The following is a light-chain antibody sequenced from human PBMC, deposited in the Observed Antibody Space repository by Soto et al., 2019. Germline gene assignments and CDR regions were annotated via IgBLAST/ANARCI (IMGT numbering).Light chain of an antibody. CDR1: QSIRSW. Sequence: DIQMTQSPSTLSASVGDRVTITCRASQSIRSWLAWYQQKPGKAPKLLIYGASSLESGVPSRFSGSGSGTEFTLTISSLQPDDFATYYCQPYNDYPRTFGRGTKVEIK. J-gene: IGKJ1*01. V-gene: IGKV1-5*03. CDR3: QPYNDYPRT. CDR2: GAS.